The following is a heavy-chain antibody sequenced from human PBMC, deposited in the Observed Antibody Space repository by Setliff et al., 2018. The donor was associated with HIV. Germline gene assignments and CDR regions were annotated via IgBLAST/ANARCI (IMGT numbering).Heavy chain of an antibody. V-gene: IGHV1-3*01. CDR1: GYTFTTYA. CDR2: INGGNGHT. D-gene: IGHD3-10*01. Sequence: ASVKVSCKTSGYTFTTYAIHWVRQAPGQRLEWMGWINGGNGHTKSSERFQGRVTFSRESSASTAQMELSSLTSEDTAVYFCARGMIRGAIITEFDSWGQGTLVTVSS. CDR3: ARGMIRGAIITEFDS. J-gene: IGHJ4*02.